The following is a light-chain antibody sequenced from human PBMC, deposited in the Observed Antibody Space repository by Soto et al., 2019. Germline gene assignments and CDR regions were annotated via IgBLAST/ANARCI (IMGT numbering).Light chain of an antibody. CDR1: QSVSSNY. CDR2: AAS. CDR3: QQYGSSPGT. V-gene: IGKV3-20*01. J-gene: IGKJ2*01. Sequence: EIVMTQSPATLSVSPGERATLSCRASQSVSSNYLAWYQQKPGQAPRLLIYAASSRAFGLPDRFSGSGSGTDFTLSISRLEPEDFAVYYCQQYGSSPGTFGQGTKVDIK.